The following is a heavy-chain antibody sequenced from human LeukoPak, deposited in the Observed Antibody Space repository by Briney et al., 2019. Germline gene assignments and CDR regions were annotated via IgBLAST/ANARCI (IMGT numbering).Heavy chain of an antibody. CDR2: ISAYNGNT. CDR1: GYTFTSYG. D-gene: IGHD3-16*02. Sequence: ASVKVSCKASGYTFTSYGFTWVRQAPGQGLEWMGWISAYNGNTDYAQKLQGRVTMTTDTSTSTAYMELRSLRSDDTAVYFCARAYYRDTNSYQGFDFWGQGTLVTVSS. CDR3: ARAYYRDTNSYQGFDF. V-gene: IGHV1-18*01. J-gene: IGHJ4*02.